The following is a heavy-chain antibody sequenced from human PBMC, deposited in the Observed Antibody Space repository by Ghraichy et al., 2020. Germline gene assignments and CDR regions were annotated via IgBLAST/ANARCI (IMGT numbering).Heavy chain of an antibody. CDR2: IYYSGST. V-gene: IGHV4-39*01. CDR1: GGSISSSYY. J-gene: IGHJ4*02. Sequence: SQTLSLTCTVSGGSISSSYYWGWIRQPPGKGLEWIGSIYYSGSTYYNPSLKSRVTISVDTSKNQFSLKLSSVTAADTAVYYCARQVAGTIDYWGQGTLVTVPS. CDR3: ARQVAGTIDY. D-gene: IGHD6-19*01.